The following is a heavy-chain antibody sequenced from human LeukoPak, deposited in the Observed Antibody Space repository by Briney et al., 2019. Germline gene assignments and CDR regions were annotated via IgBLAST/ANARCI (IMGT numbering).Heavy chain of an antibody. CDR3: ARQPSGCADY. D-gene: IGHD5-12*01. Sequence: SETLSLTCTVSGGSISSSSYDWGWLRQPPGKGLEWIGTIYYSGSTYYNPSLKSRVTISVDTSKNQFSLKLSSVTAADTAVYYCARQPSGCADYWGQATLVTVSS. J-gene: IGHJ4*02. CDR2: IYYSGST. CDR1: GGSISSSSYD. V-gene: IGHV4-39*01.